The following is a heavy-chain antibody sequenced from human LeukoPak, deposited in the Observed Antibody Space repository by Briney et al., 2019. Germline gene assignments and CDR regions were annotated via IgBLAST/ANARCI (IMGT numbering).Heavy chain of an antibody. V-gene: IGHV4-59*08. J-gene: IGHJ3*02. Sequence: SETLSLTCTASGGSISSYYRSWIRQPPGKGLEWIGYIYYSGSTNYNPSLKSRVTISVDTSKNQFPLKLSSVTAADTAVYYCARPVEMATIDAFDIWGQGTMVTVSS. CDR2: IYYSGST. CDR1: GGSISSYY. CDR3: ARPVEMATIDAFDI. D-gene: IGHD5-24*01.